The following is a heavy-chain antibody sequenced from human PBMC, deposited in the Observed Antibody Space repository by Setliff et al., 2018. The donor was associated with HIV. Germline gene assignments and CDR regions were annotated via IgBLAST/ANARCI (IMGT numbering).Heavy chain of an antibody. CDR2: IRTKAYSGTT. J-gene: IGHJ6*02. V-gene: IGHV3-49*04. CDR1: GFNFGEYA. D-gene: IGHD4-4*01. Sequence: GGSLRLSCSASGFNFGEYALSWVRQAPGKGLEWVAFIRTKAYSGTTEYAASVKDRFTISRDDSKGIAYLQMNSLKTEDSAVYYCSRDVLTNNYYYYGMDVWGQGTLVTVSS. CDR3: SRDVLTNNYYYYGMDV.